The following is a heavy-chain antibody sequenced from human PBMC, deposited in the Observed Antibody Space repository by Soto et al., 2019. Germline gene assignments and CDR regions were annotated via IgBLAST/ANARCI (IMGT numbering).Heavy chain of an antibody. Sequence: SVKVSCKASGGTFSSYAISWVRQAPGQGLEWMGGIIPIFGTANYVQKFQGRVTITADESTSTAYMELSSLRSEDTAVYYCVGVHDSGWSYYYYYGMDVWGQGTTVTVSS. V-gene: IGHV1-69*13. J-gene: IGHJ6*02. CDR1: GGTFSSYA. CDR2: IIPIFGTA. CDR3: VGVHDSGWSYYYYYGMDV. D-gene: IGHD6-19*01.